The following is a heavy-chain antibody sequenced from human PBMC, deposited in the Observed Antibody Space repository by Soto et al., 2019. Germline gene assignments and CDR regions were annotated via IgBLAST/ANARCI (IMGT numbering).Heavy chain of an antibody. CDR3: AHRRGDSSSWSDLFDY. CDR1: LSTSGVG. Sequence: LSTSGVGVGWIRLPPGKALEWLALIYWNDDRRYSPSLKSRLTITKDTSKNQVVLTMTNMDPVDTATYYCAHRRGDSSSWSDLFDYWGQGTLVTSPQ. V-gene: IGHV2-5*01. D-gene: IGHD6-13*01. CDR2: IYWNDDR. J-gene: IGHJ4*02.